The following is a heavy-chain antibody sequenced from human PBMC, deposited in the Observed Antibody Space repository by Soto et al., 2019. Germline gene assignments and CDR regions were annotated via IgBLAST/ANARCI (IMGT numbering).Heavy chain of an antibody. D-gene: IGHD3-3*02. CDR2: ISSSSFTI. V-gene: IGHV3-48*01. J-gene: IGHJ4*02. CDR1: GFRFSDYS. Sequence: PGGSLRLSCAASGFRFSDYSMNWVRQAPGRGLEWVSYISSSSFTIHYADSVEGRFAISRDNAKNSLYLQMNGLRVEDTAVDYGPRDTNHFWSSHFDYWGQGALVTVSS. CDR3: PRDTNHFWSSHFDY.